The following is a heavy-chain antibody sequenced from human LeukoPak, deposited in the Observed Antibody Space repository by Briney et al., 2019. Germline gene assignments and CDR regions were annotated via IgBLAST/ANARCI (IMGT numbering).Heavy chain of an antibody. V-gene: IGHV4-34*01. D-gene: IGHD4-17*01. CDR2: INHSGST. J-gene: IGHJ4*02. Sequence: SETLSLTCAVYGGSFSGYYWSWIRQPPGKGLEWIGEINHSGSTNYNPSLKSRVTISVDTSKNQFPLKLSSVTAADTAVYYCASAYTVTTFDYWGQGTLVTVSS. CDR3: ASAYTVTTFDY. CDR1: GGSFSGYY.